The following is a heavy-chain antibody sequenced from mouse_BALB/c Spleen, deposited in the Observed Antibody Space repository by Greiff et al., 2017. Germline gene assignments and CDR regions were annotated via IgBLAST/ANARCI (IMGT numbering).Heavy chain of an antibody. CDR2: IWGEGST. V-gene: IGHV2-3*01. CDR1: GFSLTSYG. Sequence: VQLQESGPGLVAPSQSLSITCTVSGFSLTSYGVSWVRQPPGKGLEWLGVIWGEGSTNYHSALITRLSISKDNSKNHVFLQLNSLLTDDTATYYCARRAYYAMDYWGQGTSVTVSS. J-gene: IGHJ4*01. CDR3: ARRAYYAMDY.